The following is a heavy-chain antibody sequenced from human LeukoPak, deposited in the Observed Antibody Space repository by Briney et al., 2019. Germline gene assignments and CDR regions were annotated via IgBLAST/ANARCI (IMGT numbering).Heavy chain of an antibody. CDR1: GGSISSYY. CDR3: ARSARLVPAAMMDV. J-gene: IGHJ6*02. Sequence: SETLSLTCTVSGGSISSYYWSWIRQPAGKGLEWIGRIYTSGSTNYDPSLKSRVTMSVDTSKNQSSLKLGSVTAADTAVYYCARSARLVPAAMMDVWGQGTTVTVSS. D-gene: IGHD2-2*01. CDR2: IYTSGST. V-gene: IGHV4-4*07.